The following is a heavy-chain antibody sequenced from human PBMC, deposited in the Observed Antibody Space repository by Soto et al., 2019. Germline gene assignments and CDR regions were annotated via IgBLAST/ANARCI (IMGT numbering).Heavy chain of an antibody. D-gene: IGHD2-2*01. V-gene: IGHV1-69*13. J-gene: IGHJ6*02. CDR1: VATLRGHV. CDR2: IIPIFGTA. CDR3: ARDGHCSSTSCYSTLYYYGMDV. Sequence: SVRGSCKASVATLRGHVITWGRRAPGQGLGWMGGIIPIFGTANYAQKFQGRVTITADESTSTAYMELSSLRSEDTAVYYCARDGHCSSTSCYSTLYYYGMDVWGQGTSLTVS.